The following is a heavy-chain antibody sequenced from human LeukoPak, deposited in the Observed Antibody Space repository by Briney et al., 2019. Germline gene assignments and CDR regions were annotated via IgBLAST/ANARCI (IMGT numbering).Heavy chain of an antibody. CDR3: ARRGGSSGPLDY. CDR2: IIPIFGTA. D-gene: IGHD6-19*01. Sequence: ASVKVSCKASGGTFSSYAISWVRQAPGQGLEWMGGIIPIFGTANYAQKFQGRVTTTADESTSTAYMELSSLRSEDTAVYYCARRGGSSGPLDYWGQGTLVTVSS. J-gene: IGHJ4*02. CDR1: GGTFSSYA. V-gene: IGHV1-69*13.